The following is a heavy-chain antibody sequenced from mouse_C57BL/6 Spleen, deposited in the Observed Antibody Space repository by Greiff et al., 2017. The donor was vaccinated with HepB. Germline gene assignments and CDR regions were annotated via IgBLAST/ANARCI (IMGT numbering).Heavy chain of an antibody. D-gene: IGHD1-1*01. Sequence: VQLVESGPGLVAPSQSLSITCTVSGFSLTSYGVDWVRQPPGKGLEWLGVIWGGGSTNYNSALMSRLSISKDNSKSQVFLKMNSLQTDDTAMYYCAKLTTVVATDYYAMDYWGQGTSVTVSS. CDR2: IWGGGST. CDR1: GFSLTSYG. J-gene: IGHJ4*01. CDR3: AKLTTVVATDYYAMDY. V-gene: IGHV2-9*01.